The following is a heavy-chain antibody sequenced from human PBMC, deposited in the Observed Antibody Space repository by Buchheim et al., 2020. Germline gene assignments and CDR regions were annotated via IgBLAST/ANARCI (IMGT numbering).Heavy chain of an antibody. CDR3: AKERRVVVTPMSD. CDR1: GFTFSSYS. J-gene: IGHJ4*02. V-gene: IGHV3-30*18. D-gene: IGHD2-21*02. Sequence: VQLVESGGGLVQPGGSLRLSCAASGFTFSSYSMNWVRQAPGKGLEGVAVISNDGRNKYYEDSVKGRLTISRDNSKNTLYLQMDSLRAEDTAVYYCAKERRVVVTPMSDWGQGTL. CDR2: ISNDGRNK.